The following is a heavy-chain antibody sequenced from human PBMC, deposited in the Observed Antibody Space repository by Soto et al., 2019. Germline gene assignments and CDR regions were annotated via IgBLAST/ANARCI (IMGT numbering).Heavy chain of an antibody. Sequence: ASVKVSCKASGYTFTTYYLHWVRQAPGQDLEWMGWINPNSGMTNSAQKFQGRVTMTRDTSITTAYMELSRLNSDDTAVYYCARTEMTTLTTFAYWGQGTQVTVSS. CDR2: INPNSGMT. CDR3: ARTEMTTLTTFAY. V-gene: IGHV1-2*02. D-gene: IGHD4-17*01. CDR1: GYTFTTYY. J-gene: IGHJ4*02.